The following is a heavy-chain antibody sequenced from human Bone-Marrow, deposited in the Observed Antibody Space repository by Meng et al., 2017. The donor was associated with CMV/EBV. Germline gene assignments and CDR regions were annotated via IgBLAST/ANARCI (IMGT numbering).Heavy chain of an antibody. D-gene: IGHD2-15*01. CDR2: ISSSSTI. Sequence: ESLKISCAASGFTFSDYYMNWVRQAPGKGLEWVSSISSSSTIYYADSMKGRFTISRDNAKNSLYLQMNSLRAEDTAVYYCARYCIAGSCRPRYGMDVWGQGTTVTGSS. J-gene: IGHJ6*02. V-gene: IGHV3-69-1*02. CDR3: ARYCIAGSCRPRYGMDV. CDR1: GFTFSDYY.